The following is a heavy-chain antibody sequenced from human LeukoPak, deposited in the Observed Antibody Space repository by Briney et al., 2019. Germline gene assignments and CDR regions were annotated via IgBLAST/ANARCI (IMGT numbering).Heavy chain of an antibody. D-gene: IGHD3-3*01. CDR2: IWYGGSNK. CDR1: GFTFSSYG. V-gene: IGHV3-30*02. CDR3: AKQDLRHDFWSGYMDV. Sequence: GGSQRLSCAASGFTFSSYGMHWVRQAPGKGLEWVAVIWYGGSNKYYADSVKGRFTISRDNSKSTLYLQMNSLRAEDTAVYYCAKQDLRHDFWSGYMDVWGKGTTVTVSS. J-gene: IGHJ6*03.